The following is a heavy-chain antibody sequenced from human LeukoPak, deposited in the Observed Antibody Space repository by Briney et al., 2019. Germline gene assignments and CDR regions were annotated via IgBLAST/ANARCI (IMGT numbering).Heavy chain of an antibody. J-gene: IGHJ3*02. CDR3: ARQFPNATEGVEI. Sequence: SETLSLTCTLSVGSLCSSNFYSGWVRHPPGKGLEWIGSIYYGGSTHYNPSLTSRVTISVVTSKNQFSLKLSSVTAADTSVYYWARQFPNATEGVEIWGQGTMVTVSS. D-gene: IGHD2-15*01. CDR2: IYYGGST. CDR1: VGSLCSSNFY. V-gene: IGHV4-39*01.